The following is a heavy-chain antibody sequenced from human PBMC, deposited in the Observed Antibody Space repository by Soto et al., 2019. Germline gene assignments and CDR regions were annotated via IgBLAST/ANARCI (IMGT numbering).Heavy chain of an antibody. Sequence: QVQLVESGGGVVQPGRSLRLSCAASGFTFSSYAMHWVRQAPGKGLEWVAVISYDGSNKYYADSVKGRFTISRDNSKNSMNLQITSLRAEDTAVYYCAREGRFMVPDYYYYYGMDVWGQGTTVTVSS. J-gene: IGHJ6*02. V-gene: IGHV3-30-3*01. CDR3: AREGRFMVPDYYYYYGMDV. CDR1: GFTFSSYA. CDR2: ISYDGSNK. D-gene: IGHD3-3*01.